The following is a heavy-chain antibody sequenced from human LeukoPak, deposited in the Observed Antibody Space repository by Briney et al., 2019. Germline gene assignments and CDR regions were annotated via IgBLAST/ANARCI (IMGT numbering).Heavy chain of an antibody. V-gene: IGHV5-51*01. J-gene: IGHJ4*02. D-gene: IGHD6-19*01. CDR1: GYSLNSYW. Sequence: GESLKISCKGSGYSLNSYWIGWVRQMPGKGLEWMGINYPGDSDTRYRPSFQGQVTISADKSISIAYLQWSSLKASDTAMYYCARRFSGSSGWYLFDFWGQGTLVTVSS. CDR2: NYPGDSDT. CDR3: ARRFSGSSGWYLFDF.